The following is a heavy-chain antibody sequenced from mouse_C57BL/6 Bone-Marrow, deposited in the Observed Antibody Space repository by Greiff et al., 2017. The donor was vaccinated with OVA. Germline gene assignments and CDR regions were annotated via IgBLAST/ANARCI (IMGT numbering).Heavy chain of an antibody. Sequence: QVQLQQSGAELVKPGASVKLSCKASGYTFTSYWMHWVKQRPGQGLEWIGMIHPNSGSTNYNEKFKNKATLTVDKSSSTAYMQLSSLTSEDSAVYYCARSRYSNYHYWYFDVWGTGTTVTVSS. D-gene: IGHD2-5*01. V-gene: IGHV1-64*01. CDR3: ARSRYSNYHYWYFDV. CDR1: GYTFTSYW. CDR2: IHPNSGST. J-gene: IGHJ1*03.